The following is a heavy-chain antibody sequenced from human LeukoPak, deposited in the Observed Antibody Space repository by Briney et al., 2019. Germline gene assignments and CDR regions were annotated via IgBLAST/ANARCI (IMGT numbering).Heavy chain of an antibody. CDR2: INHSGST. J-gene: IGHJ6*03. CDR3: ARGLRFLEWSYPSGCYYYMDV. V-gene: IGHV4-34*01. D-gene: IGHD3-3*01. CDR1: GGSFSGYY. Sequence: SGTLSLTCAVYGGSFSGYYWSWIRQPPGKGVDGMGEINHSGSTNYNPSLKSRVTISVDTSKNQFSLKLSSVTAADTAVYYCARGLRFLEWSYPSGCYYYMDVWGKGTTVTVSS.